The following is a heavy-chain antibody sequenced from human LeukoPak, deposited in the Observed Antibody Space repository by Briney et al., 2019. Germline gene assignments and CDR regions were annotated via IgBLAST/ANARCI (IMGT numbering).Heavy chain of an antibody. CDR2: INHSGST. CDR1: GGSFSGYY. CDR3: ARGGALWCRLGYYYNYMDV. J-gene: IGHJ6*03. Sequence: PSETLSLTCAVYGGSFSGYYWSWIRQPPGKGLEWIGEINHSGSTNYNPSLKSRVTISVDTSKNQFSLKLSSVTAADTAVYYCARGGALWCRLGYYYNYMDVWGKGTTVTVSS. D-gene: IGHD2-8*01. V-gene: IGHV4-34*01.